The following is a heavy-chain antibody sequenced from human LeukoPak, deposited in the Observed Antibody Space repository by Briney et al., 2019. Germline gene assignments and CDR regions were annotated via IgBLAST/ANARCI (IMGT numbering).Heavy chain of an antibody. Sequence: ASETLSLTCTVSGGSISSYYWSWIRQPPGKGLEWIGYIHYSGSTTYNPSLQSRVSISVDTSKNQFSLRLSSVTAADTAVYYCARVRGAIVAHNWFDRWGQGTLVTVSS. J-gene: IGHJ5*02. CDR2: IHYSGST. V-gene: IGHV4-59*01. CDR1: GGSISSYY. D-gene: IGHD5-12*01. CDR3: ARVRGAIVAHNWFDR.